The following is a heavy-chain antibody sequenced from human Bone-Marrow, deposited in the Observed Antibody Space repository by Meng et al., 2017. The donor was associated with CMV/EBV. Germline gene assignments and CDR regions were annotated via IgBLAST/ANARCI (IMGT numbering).Heavy chain of an antibody. J-gene: IGHJ6*02. D-gene: IGHD5-18*01. CDR2: IRYDGSNK. CDR1: GCTFSSYG. Sequence: GESLKISCAASGCTFSSYGMHWVGQAPGKGLEGVAVIRYDGSNKYYADSVKGRFTISSDNSKNTLYLQMNSLRAEDTAVYYCAKDLAYSYVRHYYYYGTYVWGQGTTVTVSS. V-gene: IGHV3-30*02. CDR3: AKDLAYSYVRHYYYYGTYV.